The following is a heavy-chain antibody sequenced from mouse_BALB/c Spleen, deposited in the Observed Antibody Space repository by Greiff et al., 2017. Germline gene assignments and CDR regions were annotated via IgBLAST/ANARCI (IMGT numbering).Heavy chain of an antibody. D-gene: IGHD1-1*01. CDR2: ILPGSGST. J-gene: IGHJ2*01. Sequence: VKLQQSGAELMKPGASVKISCKATGYTFSSYWIEWVKQRPGHGLEWIGEILPGSGSTNYNEKFKGKATFTADTSSNTAYMQLSSLTSEDSAVYYCARSITTVVATGDYWGQGTTPTVSS. CDR3: ARSITTVVATGDY. CDR1: GYTFSSYW. V-gene: IGHV1-9*01.